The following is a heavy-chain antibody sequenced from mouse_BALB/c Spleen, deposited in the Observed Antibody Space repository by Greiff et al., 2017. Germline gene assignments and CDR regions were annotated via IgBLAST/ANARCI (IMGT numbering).Heavy chain of an antibody. J-gene: IGHJ4*01. CDR1: GFTFSSYA. Sequence: EVKLVESGGDLVKPGGSLKLSCAASGFTFSSYAMSWVRQTPEKRLEWVATISSGGSYTYYPDSVKGRFTISRDNAKNTLYLQMSSLRSEDTAMYYCARRRGDGNYGAMDYWGQGTSVTVSS. V-gene: IGHV5-9-3*01. CDR3: ARRRGDGNYGAMDY. D-gene: IGHD2-1*01. CDR2: ISSGGSYT.